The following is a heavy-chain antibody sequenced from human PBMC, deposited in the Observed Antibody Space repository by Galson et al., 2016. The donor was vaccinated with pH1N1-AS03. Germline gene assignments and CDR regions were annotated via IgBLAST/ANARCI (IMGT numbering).Heavy chain of an antibody. D-gene: IGHD6-6*01. V-gene: IGHV3-7*03. CDR1: GFTFNSYW. Sequence: SLRLSCAASGFTFNSYWMSWVRQAPGKGPEWVAHINQDGSEKYYVDSVKGRFTIPRDNAKNSLYLQMNSLRAEDTAVYYCASAPRGSGSSYYFDYWGQGTLVTVSS. CDR3: ASAPRGSGSSYYFDY. J-gene: IGHJ4*02. CDR2: INQDGSEK.